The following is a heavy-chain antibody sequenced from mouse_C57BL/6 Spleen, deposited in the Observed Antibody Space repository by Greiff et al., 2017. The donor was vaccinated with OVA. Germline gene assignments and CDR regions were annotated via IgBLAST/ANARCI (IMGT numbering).Heavy chain of an antibody. D-gene: IGHD2-10*02. CDR1: GYTFTSYW. Sequence: VQLQQSGPELVKPGASVKLSCKASGYTFTSYWMHWVKQRPGQGLEWIGNINPSNGGTNYNEKFKSKATLTVDKSSSTAYMQLSSLASEDSAVYYCARGGGMGRWFAYWGQGTLVTVSA. V-gene: IGHV1-53*01. J-gene: IGHJ3*01. CDR3: ARGGGMGRWFAY. CDR2: INPSNGGT.